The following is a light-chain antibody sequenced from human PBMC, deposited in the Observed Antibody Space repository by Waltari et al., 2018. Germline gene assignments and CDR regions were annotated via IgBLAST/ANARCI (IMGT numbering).Light chain of an antibody. CDR3: QQYGSSPYT. Sequence: EIVLTQSPGTLSLSPGERATLSGRASQSVSSSYLAWYQQKPGQPPRLLIYGASSRATGIPDRFSGSGSGTDFPLTISRLEPEDFAVYYCQQYGSSPYTFGQGTKLEIK. CDR1: QSVSSSY. V-gene: IGKV3-20*01. CDR2: GAS. J-gene: IGKJ2*01.